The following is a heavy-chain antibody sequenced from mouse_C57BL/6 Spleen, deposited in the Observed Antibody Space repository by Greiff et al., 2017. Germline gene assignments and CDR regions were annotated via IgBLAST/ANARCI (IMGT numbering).Heavy chain of an antibody. CDR3: AREITTVVEDYFDY. Sequence: EVQGVESGGDLVKPGGSLKLSCAASGFTLSSYGMSWVRQTPDKRLEWVATISSGGSYTYYPDSVKGRFTISRDNAKNTLYLQMSSLKSEDTAMYYCAREITTVVEDYFDYWGQGTTLTVSS. CDR1: GFTLSSYG. J-gene: IGHJ2*01. D-gene: IGHD1-1*01. V-gene: IGHV5-6*01. CDR2: ISSGGSYT.